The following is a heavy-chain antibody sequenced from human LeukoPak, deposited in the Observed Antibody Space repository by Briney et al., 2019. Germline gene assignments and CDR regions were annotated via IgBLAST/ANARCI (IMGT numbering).Heavy chain of an antibody. CDR2: IYTSVST. CDR1: GGSISSGSYY. D-gene: IGHD4-17*01. J-gene: IGHJ5*02. V-gene: IGHV4-61*02. CDR3: ARKDYGGWFDP. Sequence: SQTLSLTCTVSGGSISSGSYYWSWIRQPAGKGLEWIGRIYTSVSTNYNPSLKSRVTISVDTSKNQFSLKLSSVTAADTAVYYCARKDYGGWFDPWGQGTLVTVSS.